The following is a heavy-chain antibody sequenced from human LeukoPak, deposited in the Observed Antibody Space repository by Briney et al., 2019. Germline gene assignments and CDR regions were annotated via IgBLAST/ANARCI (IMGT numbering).Heavy chain of an antibody. V-gene: IGHV4-39*07. CDR3: ASGKIFGVVIPFDY. J-gene: IGHJ4*02. CDR2: IYHSGST. CDR1: GGSISSSSYY. D-gene: IGHD3-3*01. Sequence: SETLSLTCTVSGGSISSSSYYWGWIRQPPGKGLEWIGSIYHSGSTNYNPSLKSRVTISVDKSKNQFSLKLSSVTAADTAVYYCASGKIFGVVIPFDYWGQGTLVTVSS.